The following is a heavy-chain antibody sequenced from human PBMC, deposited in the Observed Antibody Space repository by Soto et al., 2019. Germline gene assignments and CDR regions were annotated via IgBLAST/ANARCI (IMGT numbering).Heavy chain of an antibody. J-gene: IGHJ6*03. V-gene: IGHV3-66*01. D-gene: IGHD6-13*01. CDR1: GFTVSSNY. Sequence: EVQLVESGGGLVQPGGSLRLSCAASGFTVSSNYMSWVRQAPGKGLEWVSVIYSGGSTYYADSVKGRFTISRDNSKNTLYLQMNSLGAEDTAVYYCARDLRTSVTAAAGSMNYYYYYYMDVWGKGTTVTVSS. CDR3: ARDLRTSVTAAAGSMNYYYYYYMDV. CDR2: IYSGGST.